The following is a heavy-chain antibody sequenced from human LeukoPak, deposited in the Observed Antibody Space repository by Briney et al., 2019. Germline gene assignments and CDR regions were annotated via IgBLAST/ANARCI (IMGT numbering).Heavy chain of an antibody. CDR1: GYTFTGYY. CDR2: INPNSGGT. Sequence: ASVKVSCKASGYTFTGYYMHWVRQAPGQGLEWMGWINPNSGGTNYAQKFQGRVTMTRDMSTSTAYMELRSLRSDDTAVYYCARGRQGVDYFDYWGQGTLVTVSS. J-gene: IGHJ4*02. CDR3: ARGRQGVDYFDY. V-gene: IGHV1-2*02. D-gene: IGHD3-16*01.